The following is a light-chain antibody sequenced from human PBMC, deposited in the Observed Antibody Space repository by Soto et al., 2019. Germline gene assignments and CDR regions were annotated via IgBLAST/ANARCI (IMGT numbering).Light chain of an antibody. V-gene: IGKV3-20*01. Sequence: EIVMTQSPGPLSLSPGERATISCRASQVIGSRYLAWYHQKSGQAPRLLIYGASSRATGIPGRFSGSGSGTDFTLTISRLEPEDFATYYCQQRYLTLPYVFGRGTRLEIK. CDR3: QQRYLTLPYV. J-gene: IGKJ2*01. CDR2: GAS. CDR1: QVIGSRY.